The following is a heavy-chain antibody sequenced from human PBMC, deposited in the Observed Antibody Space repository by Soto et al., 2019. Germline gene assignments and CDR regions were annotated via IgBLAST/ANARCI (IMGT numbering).Heavy chain of an antibody. CDR1: GYTFTSYA. V-gene: IGHV1-3*01. Sequence: ASVKVSCKASGYTFTSYAMHWVRQAPGQRLEWMGWINAGNGNTKYSQKFQGRVTITRDTSASTAYMELSSLRSEDTAVYYCARVGIADNYYYYGMDVWGQGTTVTVSS. CDR3: ARVGIADNYYYYGMDV. D-gene: IGHD6-13*01. J-gene: IGHJ6*02. CDR2: INAGNGNT.